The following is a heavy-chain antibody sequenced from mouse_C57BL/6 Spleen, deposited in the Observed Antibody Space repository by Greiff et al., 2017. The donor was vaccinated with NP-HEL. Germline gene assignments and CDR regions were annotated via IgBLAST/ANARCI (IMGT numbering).Heavy chain of an antibody. V-gene: IGHV1-66*01. CDR2: IYPGSGNT. J-gene: IGHJ1*03. CDR3: AREGEGRYFDV. D-gene: IGHD3-3*01. CDR1: GYSFTSYY. Sequence: QVQLQQSGPELVKPGASVKISCKASGYSFTSYYIHWVKQRPGQGLEWIGWIYPGSGNTKYNEKFKGKATLTADTSSSTAYMQLSSLTSEDSAVYYCAREGEGRYFDVWGTGTTVTVSS.